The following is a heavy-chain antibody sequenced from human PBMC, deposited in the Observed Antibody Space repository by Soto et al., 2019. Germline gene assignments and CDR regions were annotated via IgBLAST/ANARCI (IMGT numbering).Heavy chain of an antibody. J-gene: IGHJ5*02. Sequence: QVQLQESGPGLVKPSETLSLTCTVSGGSISSYYWSWIRQPPGKGLEWIGYIYYSGSTNYNPTRNCRVTISVDQSKPQFSLKLCSVTAADTAVYYCARGGSVAGRYNWFDPRGQGTLVTVSS. CDR1: GGSISSYY. D-gene: IGHD6-19*01. CDR3: ARGGSVAGRYNWFDP. V-gene: IGHV4-59*08. CDR2: IYYSGST.